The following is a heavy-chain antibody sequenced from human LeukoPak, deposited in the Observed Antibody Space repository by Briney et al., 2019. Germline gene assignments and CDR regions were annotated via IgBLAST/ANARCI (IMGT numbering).Heavy chain of an antibody. CDR3: ARHMSSGYYYEDAFDI. CDR1: GYSFTSYW. D-gene: IGHD3-22*01. J-gene: IGHJ3*02. V-gene: IGHV5-51*01. CDR2: IYPGDPDT. Sequence: GESLKISCKGSGYSFTSYWIGWVRQMPGKGLEWMGIIYPGDPDTRYSPSFQGQVTISADKSISTAYLQWSSLKASDTAMYYCARHMSSGYYYEDAFDIWGQGTMVTVSS.